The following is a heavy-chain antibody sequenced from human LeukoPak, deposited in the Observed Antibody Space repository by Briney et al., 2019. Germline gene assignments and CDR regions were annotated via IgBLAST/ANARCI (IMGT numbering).Heavy chain of an antibody. J-gene: IGHJ6*03. CDR1: GFTFSSYW. V-gene: IGHV3-7*01. Sequence: GGSLRLSCAASGFTFSSYWMSWVRQAPGKGLEWVANIKQDGGEKYYVDSVKGRFTISRDNAKNSLILQMNSLRAEDTAVYYCVRMRDFWSGKVYSYMDVWGKGTTVTASS. CDR2: IKQDGGEK. CDR3: VRMRDFWSGKVYSYMDV. D-gene: IGHD3-3*01.